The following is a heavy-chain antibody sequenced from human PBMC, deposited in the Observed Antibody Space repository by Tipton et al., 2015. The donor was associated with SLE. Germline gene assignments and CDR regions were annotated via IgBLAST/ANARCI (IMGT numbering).Heavy chain of an antibody. Sequence: TLSLTCVVLGGSFSGYYWSWIRQPPGKGLEWIGEINHSGSSNSNPPLKSRVTMSVDTSKNQFSLNLRSVTAADTAVYFCASLSARVPYWGQGTLVTVSS. J-gene: IGHJ4*02. V-gene: IGHV4-34*01. CDR3: ASLSARVPY. CDR1: GGSFSGYY. CDR2: INHSGSS. D-gene: IGHD3-16*02.